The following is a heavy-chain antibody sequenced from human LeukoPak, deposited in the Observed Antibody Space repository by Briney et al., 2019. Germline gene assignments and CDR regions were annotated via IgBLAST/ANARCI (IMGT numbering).Heavy chain of an antibody. CDR3: AKGIYSSGWGYFDY. Sequence: GGSLRLSCAASGFTFSNSAMSWVRQAPGEGLEWVSTLSGSGSTTYYADSGKGRFTISRDNSKNTLYLQMNSLRAEDKAVYYCAKGIYSSGWGYFDYWGHGNLVTVSS. CDR2: LSGSGSTT. D-gene: IGHD6-19*01. J-gene: IGHJ4*01. CDR1: GFTFSNSA. V-gene: IGHV3-23*01.